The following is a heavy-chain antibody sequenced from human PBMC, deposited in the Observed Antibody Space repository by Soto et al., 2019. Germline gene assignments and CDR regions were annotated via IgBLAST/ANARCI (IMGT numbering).Heavy chain of an antibody. V-gene: IGHV3-11*01. CDR2: ISGSGSTI. CDR3: ARDCSSSSCDGYFQH. D-gene: IGHD2-2*01. Sequence: QVQLVESGGGLVKPGGSLRLSCAASGFTFSDYYMSWIRQAPGKGLEWVSHISGSGSTIYFADSVKGRFTISRDNAKNSMYLQMNSLRAEDTAVYYCARDCSSSSCDGYFQHWGQGTRVTVSS. CDR1: GFTFSDYY. J-gene: IGHJ1*01.